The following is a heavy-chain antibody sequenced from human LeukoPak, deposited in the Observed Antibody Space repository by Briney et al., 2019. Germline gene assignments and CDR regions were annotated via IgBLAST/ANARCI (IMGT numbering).Heavy chain of an antibody. CDR1: GFTFRSHA. Sequence: GGSLRLSCVGSGFTFRSHAMSWVRQAPEKGLEFVSGIYENGGTTYYADSVKGRFSISRDNSKNTLYLQMNSLRAEDTAVYYCAKGCSGGSCYSFDYWGQGTLVTVSS. CDR2: IYENGGTT. D-gene: IGHD2-15*01. CDR3: AKGCSGGSCYSFDY. J-gene: IGHJ4*02. V-gene: IGHV3-23*01.